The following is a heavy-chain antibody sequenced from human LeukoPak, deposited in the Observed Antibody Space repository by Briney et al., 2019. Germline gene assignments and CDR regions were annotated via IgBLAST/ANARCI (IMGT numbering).Heavy chain of an antibody. Sequence: PGGSLRLSCAASGFTFSSYAMSWVRQAPGKGLEWVSAISGSGGSTYYADSVKGRFTISRDNSKNTLYLQMNSLRAEDTAVYYCAKDSIAAAGIGFRRNWFDPWGQGTLVTVSS. CDR2: ISGSGGST. CDR1: GFTFSSYA. D-gene: IGHD6-13*01. J-gene: IGHJ5*02. CDR3: AKDSIAAAGIGFRRNWFDP. V-gene: IGHV3-23*01.